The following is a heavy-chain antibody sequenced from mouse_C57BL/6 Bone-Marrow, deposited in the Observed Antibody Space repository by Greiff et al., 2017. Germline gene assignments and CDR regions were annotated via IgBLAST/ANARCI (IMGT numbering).Heavy chain of an antibody. Sequence: QVQLQQSGAELVRPGASVKLSCKASGYTFTDYYINWVKQRPGQGLEWIARIYPGSGNTYYNEKFKGKATLTAEKSSSTAYMQLSSLTSEDSAVYFCARLPLVYYGKDYWGQGTTLTVSS. D-gene: IGHD2-1*01. J-gene: IGHJ2*01. CDR1: GYTFTDYY. CDR2: IYPGSGNT. CDR3: ARLPLVYYGKDY. V-gene: IGHV1-76*01.